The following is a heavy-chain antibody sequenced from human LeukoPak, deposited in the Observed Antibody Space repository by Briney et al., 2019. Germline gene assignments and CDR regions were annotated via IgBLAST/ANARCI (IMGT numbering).Heavy chain of an antibody. D-gene: IGHD3-22*01. V-gene: IGHV1-18*01. J-gene: IGHJ3*02. CDR3: ARGRVTMIVVPGGAFDI. Sequence: ASVKVSCKASGYTFTSYGISWVRQAPGQGLEWMGWISAYNGNTNYAQKLQGRVTMTTDTSTSTAYMELRSLRSDDTAVYYCARGRVTMIVVPGGAFDIWGQGTMVTVSS. CDR1: GYTFTSYG. CDR2: ISAYNGNT.